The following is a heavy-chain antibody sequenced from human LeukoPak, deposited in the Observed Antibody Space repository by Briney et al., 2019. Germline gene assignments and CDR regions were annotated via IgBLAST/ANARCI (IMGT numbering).Heavy chain of an antibody. CDR3: ARDPLLRASDI. D-gene: IGHD1-26*01. V-gene: IGHV7-4-1*02. CDR1: GYTFTNFG. Sequence: PGASVKVSCKASGYTFTNFGINWVRQAPGQGLEWVGWINTNTGNPSYVQGFAGRFVFSLDTSVNTAYLQINSLKAEDTAVYYCARDPLLRASDIWGQGTMVTVSS. CDR2: INTNTGNP. J-gene: IGHJ3*02.